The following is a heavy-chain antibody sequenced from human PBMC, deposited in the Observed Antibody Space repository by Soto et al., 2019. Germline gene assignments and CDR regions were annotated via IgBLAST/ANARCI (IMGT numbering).Heavy chain of an antibody. Sequence: EVQLEESGGALVQPGRSLRLSCAASGFTFDDYAMHWVRQVLGKGLEWVSSISWNSGNIGYADSVKGRFTTSRDNAXXSLDRQMNSLRPEDTALYYRVRSKGGYSYGTPFDYWGQGTLVTVSS. CDR3: VRSKGGYSYGTPFDY. V-gene: IGHV3-9*01. CDR2: ISWNSGNI. J-gene: IGHJ4*02. CDR1: GFTFDDYA. D-gene: IGHD5-18*01.